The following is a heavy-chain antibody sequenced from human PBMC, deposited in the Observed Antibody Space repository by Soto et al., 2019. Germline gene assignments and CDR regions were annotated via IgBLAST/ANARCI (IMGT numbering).Heavy chain of an antibody. D-gene: IGHD1-26*01. Sequence: QLQLQESGPGLVKPSETLSLTCTVSGGSFSSINYHWAWIRQPPGKGLEWIGSMYYSGSTYYNPSLQSRVTISVHTSKNPFSLQLTSVPDADTAVDHCARHVFNSPPGSWGQGTLVTVSS. V-gene: IGHV4-39*01. CDR1: GGSFSSINYH. J-gene: IGHJ4*02. CDR3: ARHVFNSPPGS. CDR2: MYYSGST.